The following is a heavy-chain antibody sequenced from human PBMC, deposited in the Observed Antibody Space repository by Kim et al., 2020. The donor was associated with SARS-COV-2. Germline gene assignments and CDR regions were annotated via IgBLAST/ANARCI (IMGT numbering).Heavy chain of an antibody. J-gene: IGHJ3*02. V-gene: IGHV4-34*01. Sequence: PSRKSRVTISVDTSKNQFSLKLSSVTAADTAVYYCAREFRAAGRRSAFDIWGQGTMVTVSS. CDR3: AREFRAAGRRSAFDI. D-gene: IGHD6-13*01.